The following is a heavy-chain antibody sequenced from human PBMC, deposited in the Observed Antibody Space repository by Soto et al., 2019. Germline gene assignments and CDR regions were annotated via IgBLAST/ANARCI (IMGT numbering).Heavy chain of an antibody. V-gene: IGHV4-59*01. CDR3: ARGVSIAARQGFDY. CDR1: GGSISSYY. CDR2: IYYSGST. D-gene: IGHD6-6*01. Sequence: ETLSLTCTVSGGSISSYYWSWIRQPPGKGLEWIGYIYYSGSTNYNPSLKSRVTISVDTSKNQFSLKLSSVTAADTAVYYCARGVSIAARQGFDYWGQGTLVTVSS. J-gene: IGHJ4*02.